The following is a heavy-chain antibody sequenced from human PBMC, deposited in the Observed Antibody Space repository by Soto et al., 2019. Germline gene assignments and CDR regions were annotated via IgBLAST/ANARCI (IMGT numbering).Heavy chain of an antibody. CDR3: ATGVRSPLAPWSPTKH. CDR1: GYTLTELS. CDR2: FDPEDGET. J-gene: IGHJ1*01. V-gene: IGHV1-24*01. Sequence: ASVKVSCKVSGYTLTELSMHWVRQAPGKGLEWMGGFDPEDGETIYAQKFQGRVTMTEDTSTDTAYMELSSLRSEDTAVYYCATGVRSPLAPWSPTKHWGQGTLVTVSS. D-gene: IGHD1-1*01.